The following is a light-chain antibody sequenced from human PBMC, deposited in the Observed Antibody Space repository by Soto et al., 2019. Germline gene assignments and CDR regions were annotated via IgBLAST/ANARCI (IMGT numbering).Light chain of an antibody. J-gene: IGKJ4*02. Sequence: EIVLTQSPGTLSLSPGESAALSCRASQSISNNFLAGYQRKPGQAPRLLIYGASYRATDIPHRFSGSGSGGDFTVNIARQEPAGFPGYYCYRYGGLHPTFGEGTTV. CDR1: QSISNNF. CDR2: GAS. CDR3: YRYGGLHPT. V-gene: IGKV3-20*01.